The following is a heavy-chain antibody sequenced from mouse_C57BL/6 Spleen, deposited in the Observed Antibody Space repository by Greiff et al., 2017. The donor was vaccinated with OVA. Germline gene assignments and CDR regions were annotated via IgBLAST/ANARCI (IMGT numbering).Heavy chain of an antibody. CDR1: GYTFTDYY. V-gene: IGHV1-76*01. Sequence: VQLQESGAELVRPGASVKLSCKASGYTFTDYYINWVKQRPGQGLEWIARIYPGSGNTYYNEKFKGKATLTAEKSSSTAYMQLSSLTSEDSAVYFCARDGSSFSYFDYWGQGTTLTVSS. D-gene: IGHD1-1*01. J-gene: IGHJ2*01. CDR3: ARDGSSFSYFDY. CDR2: IYPGSGNT.